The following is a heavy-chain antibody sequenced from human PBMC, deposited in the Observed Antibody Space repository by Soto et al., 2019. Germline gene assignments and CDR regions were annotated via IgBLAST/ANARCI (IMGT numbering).Heavy chain of an antibody. V-gene: IGHV4-59*01. J-gene: IGHJ4*02. CDR1: GGSISSYY. CDR3: AHAYGGRSLY. D-gene: IGHD1-26*01. Sequence: SETLSLTCTVSGGSISSYYWSWIRQPPGKGLEWIGYIYYTGLSNSNPSLNSRVTMSVDTSKNQFSLKLSSVTAADTATYYCAHAYGGRSLYWGQGTLVTVSS. CDR2: IYYTGLS.